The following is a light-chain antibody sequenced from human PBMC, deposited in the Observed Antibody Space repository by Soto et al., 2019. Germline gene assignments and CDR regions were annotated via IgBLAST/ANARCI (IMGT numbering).Light chain of an antibody. CDR2: DAS. J-gene: IGKJ1*01. V-gene: IGKV1-5*01. CDR3: QQYNTYWT. CDR1: QSISYW. Sequence: DIQMTQSPSTLSASVGDRVTVTCRASQSISYWLAWYQQKPGKAPKVLIYDASSLESGVPSRFSGSGSGTEFTLTINSLQPDDLATYYCQQYNTYWTVGQGTKVDSK.